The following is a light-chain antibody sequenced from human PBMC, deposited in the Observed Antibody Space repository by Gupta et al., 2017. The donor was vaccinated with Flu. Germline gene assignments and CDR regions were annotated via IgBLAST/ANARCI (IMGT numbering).Light chain of an antibody. V-gene: IGKV1-39*01. CDR1: QSIRSY. J-gene: IGKJ3*01. CDR2: AAS. Sequence: SSLSASVGDRVTITCRASQSIRSYLNWYQQKPGKAPKLLIYAASTLQSGVPSRFSGSGSGTDFTLTISSLQPEDFATYYCQQSYSTPRFAFGPGTKVDIK. CDR3: QQSYSTPRFA.